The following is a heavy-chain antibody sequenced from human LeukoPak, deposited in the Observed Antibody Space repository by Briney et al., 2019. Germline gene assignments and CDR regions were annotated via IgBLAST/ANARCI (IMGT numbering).Heavy chain of an antibody. V-gene: IGHV3-11*04. CDR1: GFTFSDYC. Sequence: GGSLRLSCAASGFTFSDYCMGWIHQAPGKGLEWVSYISSSGRIIYYADSVKGRFTISRDNAKNSLYLQMNSLRAEDTAVYYCARIGVVVVRAAPPEYWGQGTLVTVSS. CDR2: ISSSGRII. CDR3: ARIGVVVVRAAPPEY. D-gene: IGHD2-2*01. J-gene: IGHJ4*02.